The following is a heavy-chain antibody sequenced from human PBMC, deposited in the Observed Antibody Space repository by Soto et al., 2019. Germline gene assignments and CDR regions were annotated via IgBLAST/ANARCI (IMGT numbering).Heavy chain of an antibody. CDR1: GGTFSSYT. CDR2: IIPILGIA. D-gene: IGHD3-22*01. Sequence: QVQLVQSGAEVKKPGSSVKVSCKASGGTFSSYTISWVRQAPGQGLEWMGRIIPILGIANYAQKFQGRVTITADKATSTAYMELSSLRSEDTDVYYCAREMAYYYDSSGYFYGSFDYWGQGTLVTVSS. J-gene: IGHJ4*02. V-gene: IGHV1-69*08. CDR3: AREMAYYYDSSGYFYGSFDY.